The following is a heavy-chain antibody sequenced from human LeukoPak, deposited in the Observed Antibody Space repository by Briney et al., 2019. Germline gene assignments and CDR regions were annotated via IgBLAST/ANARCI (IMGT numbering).Heavy chain of an antibody. V-gene: IGHV3-7*01. D-gene: IGHD3-10*01. CDR3: AREGAYYYGSSGNWFDP. CDR2: IKQDGSEK. Sequence: PGGSLRLSCAASGFTFSSYWMSWVRQAPGKGLEWVANIKQDGSEKYYVDSVKGRFTISRDNAKNSLYLQMNSLRAEDTAVYYCAREGAYYYGSSGNWFDPWGQGTLVTLSS. CDR1: GFTFSSYW. J-gene: IGHJ5*02.